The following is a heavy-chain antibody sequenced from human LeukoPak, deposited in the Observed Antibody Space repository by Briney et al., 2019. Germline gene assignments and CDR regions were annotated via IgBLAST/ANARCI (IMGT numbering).Heavy chain of an antibody. Sequence: ASVKVSCKAAGGTFSSYAISWVRQAPGQGLEWMGRISPIFGTANYAQKFQGRVTITTDESTSTAYMELSSLGSEDTAVYYCARGVGPVEMATITGYYFDYWGQGTLVTVSS. D-gene: IGHD5-24*01. J-gene: IGHJ4*02. V-gene: IGHV1-69*05. CDR1: GGTFSSYA. CDR2: ISPIFGTA. CDR3: ARGVGPVEMATITGYYFDY.